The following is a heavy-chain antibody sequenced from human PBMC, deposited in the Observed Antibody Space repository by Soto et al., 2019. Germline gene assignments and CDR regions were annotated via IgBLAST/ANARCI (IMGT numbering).Heavy chain of an antibody. J-gene: IGHJ5*02. CDR1: GGSISSYY. CDR2: IYTSGST. CDR3: ARDLSQWLVPGWFDP. D-gene: IGHD6-19*01. Sequence: PXETLSLTCTVSGGSISSYYWSWIRQPAGKGLEWIGRIYTSGSTNYNPSLKSRVTMSVDTSKNQFSLKLSSVTAADTAVYYCARDLSQWLVPGWFDPWGQGTLVTVSS. V-gene: IGHV4-4*07.